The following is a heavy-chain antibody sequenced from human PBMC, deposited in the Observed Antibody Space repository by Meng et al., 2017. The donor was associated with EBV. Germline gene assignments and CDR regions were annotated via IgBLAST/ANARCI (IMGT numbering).Heavy chain of an antibody. CDR3: ASESGRGYTPDY. D-gene: IGHD3-10*01. CDR2: FLPRLGAP. V-gene: IGHV1-69*01. CDR1: GGPFIYYA. Sequence: VQASAEVKKPGSSVTVSCKTSGGPFIYYAISWVRQAPGQGLEWLGCFLPRLGAPNYAQKFHGRVKITADESTSTHYMDLSSLRSEDTAIYYCASESGRGYTPDYWGQGTLVTVSS. J-gene: IGHJ4*02.